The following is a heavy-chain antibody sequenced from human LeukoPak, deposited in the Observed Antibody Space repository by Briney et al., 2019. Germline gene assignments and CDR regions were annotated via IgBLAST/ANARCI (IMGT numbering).Heavy chain of an antibody. D-gene: IGHD1-1*01. Sequence: GGSLRLSCAASGFTFTDSYVTWVRQAPGKGLEWLLYISGSGDDTNYADSVRGRFTISRDNAKNSLYLQMNSLRGEDTAVYYCARDPRTVRIWGQGTLVTVSS. V-gene: IGHV3-11*06. J-gene: IGHJ4*02. CDR2: ISGSGDDT. CDR1: GFTFTDSY. CDR3: ARDPRTVRI.